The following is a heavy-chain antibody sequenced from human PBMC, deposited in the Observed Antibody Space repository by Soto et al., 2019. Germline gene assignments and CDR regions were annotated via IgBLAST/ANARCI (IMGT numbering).Heavy chain of an antibody. CDR1: GFTFSSYG. CDR3: AKVIGYDFWSGYDY. J-gene: IGHJ4*02. V-gene: IGHV3-30*18. Sequence: GGSLRLSCAASGFTFSSYGMHWVRQAPGKGLEWVAVISYDGSNKYYADSVKGRFTISRDNSKNTLYLQMNSLRAEDTAVYYCAKVIGYDFWSGYDYWGQGTLVTVSS. D-gene: IGHD3-3*01. CDR2: ISYDGSNK.